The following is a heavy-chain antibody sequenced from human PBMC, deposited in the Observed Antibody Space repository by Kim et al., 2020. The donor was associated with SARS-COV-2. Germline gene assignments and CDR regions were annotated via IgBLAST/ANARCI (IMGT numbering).Heavy chain of an antibody. CDR1: GYRFTSYW. CDR2: IYPGDSDT. CDR3: ARTKSYGTKNYYYGMDV. J-gene: IGHJ6*02. D-gene: IGHD1-1*01. Sequence: GESLKISCKGSGYRFTSYWIGWVRQMPGKGLEWMGIIYPGDSDTRYSPSFQGQVTISADKSISTAYLQWSSLKASDTAMYYCARTKSYGTKNYYYGMDVWGQGTTVTVSS. V-gene: IGHV5-51*01.